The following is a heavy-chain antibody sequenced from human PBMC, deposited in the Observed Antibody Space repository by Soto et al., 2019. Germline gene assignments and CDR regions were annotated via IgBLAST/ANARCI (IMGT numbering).Heavy chain of an antibody. Sequence: ASVKVSCKASGYTFTSYGISWVRQAPGQGLEWMGWISAYNGNTNYAQKLQGRVTMTTDTSTSTAYMELRSLRSDDTAVYYCSGEISQTVHPGAFDIWGQGTMVTVSS. CDR1: GYTFTSYG. V-gene: IGHV1-18*01. CDR2: ISAYNGNT. D-gene: IGHD6-6*01. J-gene: IGHJ3*02. CDR3: SGEISQTVHPGAFDI.